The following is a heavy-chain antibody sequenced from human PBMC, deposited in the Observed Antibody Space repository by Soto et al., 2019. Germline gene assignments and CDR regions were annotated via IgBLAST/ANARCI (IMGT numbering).Heavy chain of an antibody. V-gene: IGHV3-33*01. D-gene: IGHD6-13*01. Sequence: GGSLRLSCAASGFTFSSYGMHWVRQAPGKGLEWVAVIWYDGSNKYYADSVKGRFTISRDNSKNTLYLQMNSLRAEDTAVYYCAREEIAAAVYYYGMDVWGQGTTVTV. CDR3: AREEIAAAVYYYGMDV. CDR2: IWYDGSNK. CDR1: GFTFSSYG. J-gene: IGHJ6*02.